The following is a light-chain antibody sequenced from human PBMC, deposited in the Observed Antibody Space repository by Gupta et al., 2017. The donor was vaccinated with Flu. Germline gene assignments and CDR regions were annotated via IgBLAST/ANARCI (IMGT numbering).Light chain of an antibody. J-gene: IGKJ2*01. CDR3: QQEDCTPYI. V-gene: IGKV4-1*01. CDR2: WAS. CDR1: QSSLYSSNNKNY. Sequence: DIVMTQSPDSLAVSLGERATINCKSSQSSLYSSNNKNYLAWYQQKPGQPPKLLIYWASTRESGVPDRFSGSGSGTDFTLTISSRQAEDVAVYYCQQEDCTPYIFGQGTKMDIK.